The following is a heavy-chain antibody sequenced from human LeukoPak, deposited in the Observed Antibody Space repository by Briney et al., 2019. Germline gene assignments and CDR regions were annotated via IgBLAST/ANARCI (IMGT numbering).Heavy chain of an antibody. D-gene: IGHD2-2*01. V-gene: IGHV1-69*04. Sequence: GASVKVSCKASGYTFTSYDINWVRQAPGQGLEWMGRIIPILGIANYAQKFQGRVTITADKSTSTAYMELSSLRSEDTAVYYCARDRDIVVVPAAFFWFDPWGQGTLVTVSS. CDR1: GYTFTSYD. CDR2: IIPILGIA. CDR3: ARDRDIVVVPAAFFWFDP. J-gene: IGHJ5*02.